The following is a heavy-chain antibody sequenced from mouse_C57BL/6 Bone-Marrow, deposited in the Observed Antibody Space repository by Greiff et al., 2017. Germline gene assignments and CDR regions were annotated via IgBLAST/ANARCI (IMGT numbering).Heavy chain of an antibody. V-gene: IGHV5-6*01. CDR1: GFTFSSYG. CDR3: ARLQLGPWFAY. Sequence: EVKLMESGGDLVKPGGSLKLSCAASGFTFSSYGLSWVRQTPDKRLEWVATISSGGSYTSYPDSVYGRFTISRDNSKNTPYLQMSSLKSEDTAMYYCARLQLGPWFAYWGQGTLVTVSA. J-gene: IGHJ3*01. D-gene: IGHD4-1*02. CDR2: ISSGGSYT.